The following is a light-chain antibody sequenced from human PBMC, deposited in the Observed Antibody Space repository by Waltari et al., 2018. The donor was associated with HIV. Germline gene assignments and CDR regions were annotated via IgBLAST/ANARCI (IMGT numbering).Light chain of an antibody. V-gene: IGLV2-11*01. Sequence: QSALTQPRSVSGSPGQSVTLSCTGTSSDIGGYNYVSCYQQHPGKAPKAMIFYVSQRPSGVPDRFSGSKSGNTASLTISGLQAEDEADYYCCSYAGSSSWVFGGGTKLTVL. J-gene: IGLJ3*02. CDR1: SSDIGGYNY. CDR3: CSYAGSSSWV. CDR2: YVS.